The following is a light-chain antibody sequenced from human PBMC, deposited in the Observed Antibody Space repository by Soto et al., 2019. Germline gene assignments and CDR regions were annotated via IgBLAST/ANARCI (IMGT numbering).Light chain of an antibody. J-gene: IGKJ2*01. CDR2: AAS. CDR3: QQSYSTPYT. Sequence: DIQMTQSPSSLSASVGDRVTITCRASQSISSYLNWYHQKPGKAPKLLIYAASSLQSGVPSRFSGSGSETDFTLTISSLQPEDFATYYCQQSYSTPYTFGQGTKVDIK. CDR1: QSISSY. V-gene: IGKV1-39*01.